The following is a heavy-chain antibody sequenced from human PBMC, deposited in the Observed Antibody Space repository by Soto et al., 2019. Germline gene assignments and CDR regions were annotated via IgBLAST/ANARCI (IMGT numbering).Heavy chain of an antibody. D-gene: IGHD2-15*01. Sequence: QVQLVQSGAEVKKPGASVKVSCKASGYTFTNNDVSWVRQATGQGLEWMGWMNPGSGDTGDAQKFQGRVTMTRDISIATAYMELNSLTSEDTAIYYCARKESFGALDWFDPWGQGTLVTVSS. J-gene: IGHJ5*02. V-gene: IGHV1-8*02. CDR3: ARKESFGALDWFDP. CDR2: MNPGSGDT. CDR1: GYTFTNND.